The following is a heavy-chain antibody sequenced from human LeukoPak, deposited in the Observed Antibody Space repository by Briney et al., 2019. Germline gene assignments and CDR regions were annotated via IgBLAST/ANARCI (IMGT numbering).Heavy chain of an antibody. V-gene: IGHV4-59*08. CDR3: ARSRIRFTFDY. CDR2: IYYSGST. Sequence: SETLSLTCTVSGGSISSYYWSWIRQPPGKGLEWIGYIYYSGSTNYNPSLKSRVTISVDTSKNQFSLKLSSVTAADTAVYYCARSRIRFTFDYWGQGTLVTVSS. CDR1: GGSISSYY. D-gene: IGHD5-18*01. J-gene: IGHJ4*02.